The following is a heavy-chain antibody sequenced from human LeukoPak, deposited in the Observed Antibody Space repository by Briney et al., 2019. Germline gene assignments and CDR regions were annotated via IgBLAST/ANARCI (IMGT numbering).Heavy chain of an antibody. D-gene: IGHD3-22*01. CDR1: GFTFSSYA. V-gene: IGHV3-23*01. CDR2: ISGSGGST. Sequence: GGSLRLSCAASGFTFSSYAMSWVRQAPGKGLGWVSAISGSGGSTYYADSVKGRFTISRDNSKNTLYLQMNSLRAEDTAVYYCAKDCYYDSSGYHYWGQGTLVTVSS. CDR3: AKDCYYDSSGYHY. J-gene: IGHJ4*02.